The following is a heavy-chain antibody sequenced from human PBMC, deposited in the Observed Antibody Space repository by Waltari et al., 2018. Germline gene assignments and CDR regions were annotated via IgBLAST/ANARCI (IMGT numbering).Heavy chain of an antibody. D-gene: IGHD6-13*01. CDR1: GFTFSHYA. Sequence: EIQLLESGGGLVQPGGSLRTSCAGSGFTFSHYALHWDRQAPGKGLELVSGISIPGGKKYYAESVQGRFSISRDNSKNTLYLQMNRLRAEYTALYYCAKDAGRYSSNWGYYGMDVWGQGTTVTVSS. CDR2: ISIPGGKK. CDR3: AKDAGRYSSNWGYYGMDV. V-gene: IGHV3-23*01. J-gene: IGHJ6*02.